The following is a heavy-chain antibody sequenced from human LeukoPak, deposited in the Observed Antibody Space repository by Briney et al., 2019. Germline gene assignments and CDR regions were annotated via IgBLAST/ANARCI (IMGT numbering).Heavy chain of an antibody. CDR1: GYTFTGYY. Sequence: ASVKVSCKASGYTFTGYYMHWVRQAPGQGLEWMGWINPNSGGTNYAQKFQGRVTMTRDTSISTAYMELSRLRSDDTAVYYCARVREQEMATIGFDYWGQGTLVTVSS. D-gene: IGHD5-24*01. V-gene: IGHV1-2*02. CDR3: ARVREQEMATIGFDY. CDR2: INPNSGGT. J-gene: IGHJ4*02.